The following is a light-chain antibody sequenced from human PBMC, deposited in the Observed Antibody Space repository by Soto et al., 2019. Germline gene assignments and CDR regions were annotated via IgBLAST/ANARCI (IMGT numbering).Light chain of an antibody. J-gene: IGKJ2*03. CDR2: GAS. Sequence: EIVLTQSPGTLSLSPGERATLSCRASQSVSSTNLAWYQQKPGQAPRLLMYGASSRATGIPDRFSGSGSGTDFTLTISRLEPEDFAVYYCQQYGSSPVSFGQGNKLEIK. V-gene: IGKV3-20*01. CDR3: QQYGSSPVS. CDR1: QSVSSTN.